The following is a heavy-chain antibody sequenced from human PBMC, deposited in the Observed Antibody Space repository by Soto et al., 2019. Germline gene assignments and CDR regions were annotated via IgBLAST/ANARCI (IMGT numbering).Heavy chain of an antibody. J-gene: IGHJ4*02. D-gene: IGHD6-6*01. Sequence: GASVKVSCKASGGPFSSYAISWVRQAPGQGLEWMGGIIPVFGTANYAQKFQGRGTITADESTSPAYMELSSLRSEDTAVYYAAIGGVEYSSLFDYWGQGTLVTILS. CDR3: AIGGVEYSSLFDY. V-gene: IGHV1-69*13. CDR1: GGPFSSYA. CDR2: IIPVFGTA.